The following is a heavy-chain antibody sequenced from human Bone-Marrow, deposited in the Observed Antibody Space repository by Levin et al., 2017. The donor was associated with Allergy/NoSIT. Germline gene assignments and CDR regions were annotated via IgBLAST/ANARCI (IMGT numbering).Heavy chain of an antibody. Sequence: GESLKISCAASGFSFGNSWMSWLRETPGKGLEWVANMKPDGSEKYYVDSVKGRFTISRDNAKNSLYLQMNSLRAEDTAVYYCARPSKRESADYWGQGTLVTVSS. D-gene: IGHD4-11*01. V-gene: IGHV3-7*01. CDR2: MKPDGSEK. CDR3: ARPSKRESADY. J-gene: IGHJ4*02. CDR1: GFSFGNSW.